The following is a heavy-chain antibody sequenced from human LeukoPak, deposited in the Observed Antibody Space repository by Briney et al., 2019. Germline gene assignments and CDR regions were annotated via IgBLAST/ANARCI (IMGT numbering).Heavy chain of an antibody. CDR3: ARDFVDGYCSGGSCHNWFDP. D-gene: IGHD2-15*01. Sequence: SVKVSCKAFGGTFSGYAISWVRQAPGQGLEWMGGIIPIFGTANYAQKFQGRVTITADESTSTAYMELSSLRSEDTAVYYCARDFVDGYCSGGSCHNWFDPWGQETLVTVSS. V-gene: IGHV1-69*01. J-gene: IGHJ5*02. CDR2: IIPIFGTA. CDR1: GGTFSGYA.